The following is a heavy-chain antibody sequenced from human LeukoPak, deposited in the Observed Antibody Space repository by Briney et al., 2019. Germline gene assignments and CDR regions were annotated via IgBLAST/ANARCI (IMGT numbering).Heavy chain of an antibody. V-gene: IGHV4-34*01. CDR3: ARDSAVGGITGTVDY. J-gene: IGHJ4*02. CDR1: GGSFSGYY. D-gene: IGHD1-20*01. Sequence: PSETLSLTCAVYGGSFSGYYWSWIRQPPGKGLEWIGEINHSGSTNYNPSLKSRVTISVDTSKNQFSLKLSSVTAADTAVYYCARDSAVGGITGTVDYWGQGTLVTVSS. CDR2: INHSGST.